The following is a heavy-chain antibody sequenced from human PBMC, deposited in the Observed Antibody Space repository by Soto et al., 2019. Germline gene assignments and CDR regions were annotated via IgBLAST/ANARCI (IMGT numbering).Heavy chain of an antibody. D-gene: IGHD3-22*01. CDR1: GFPFSNAW. J-gene: IGHJ4*02. V-gene: IGHV3-15*07. CDR2: IKSKTDGGTT. Sequence: EVQLVESGGGLVKPGGSLRLSCAASGFPFSNAWMNWVRQAPGKGLEWVGRIKSKTDGGTTDYAAPVKGRFTISRDESKDTLYLQMNSLKTEDTAVYYCTTEFDYYDSSGYYYATDYWGQGALVTVSS. CDR3: TTEFDYYDSSGYYYATDY.